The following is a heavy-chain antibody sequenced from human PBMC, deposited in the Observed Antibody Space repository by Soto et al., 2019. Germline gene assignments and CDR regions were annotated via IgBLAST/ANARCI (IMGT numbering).Heavy chain of an antibody. D-gene: IGHD3-3*02. Sequence: QVQLVQSGAEVKKPGSSVKVSCKTSGGTFRTSAISWVRQAPGQGLEWMGGIMPVFPTSDYAQKFQGRVTITADESTRTAYMELSSLRSEDTAVYYCAIDKDRQQLGGNYYYIMDVWGQGTTVTVSS. V-gene: IGHV1-69*12. J-gene: IGHJ6*01. CDR2: IMPVFPTS. CDR3: AIDKDRQQLGGNYYYIMDV. CDR1: GGTFRTSA.